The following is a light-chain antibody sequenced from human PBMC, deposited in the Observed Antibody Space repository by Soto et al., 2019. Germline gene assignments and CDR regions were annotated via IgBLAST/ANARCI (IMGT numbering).Light chain of an antibody. CDR2: WAS. CDR3: QQYYSTLT. Sequence: DIVMTQPPDSLAVSLGERATINCKSSQSVLYSSNNKNYLAWYQQKPGQPPKLLIYWASTRESGVPDRFSGSGSGTDFTLTISSLQAEDVAVYYCQQYYSTLTFGGGTKVDIK. J-gene: IGKJ4*01. CDR1: QSVLYSSNNKNY. V-gene: IGKV4-1*01.